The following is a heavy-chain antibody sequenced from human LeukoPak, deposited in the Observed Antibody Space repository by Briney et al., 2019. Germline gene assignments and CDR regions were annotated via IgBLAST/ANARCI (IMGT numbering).Heavy chain of an antibody. D-gene: IGHD3-16*01. V-gene: IGHV1-46*01. CDR1: GYTFTNNY. CDR2: INPSGGST. J-gene: IGHJ5*02. Sequence: ASVKVSCTASGYTFTNNYLHWVRQAPGQGLEWMGMINPSGGSTSYAQKFQGRVTMTSDTSTSTVYMELSSLRSEDTAVYYCTRHLRQEQGERSNWFDPWGQGTLVTVSS. CDR3: TRHLRQEQGERSNWFDP.